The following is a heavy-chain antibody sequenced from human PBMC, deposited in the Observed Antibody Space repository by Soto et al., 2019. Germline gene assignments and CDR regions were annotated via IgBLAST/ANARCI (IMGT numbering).Heavy chain of an antibody. CDR1: GASISGSNW. CDR3: ARLIAAASQPFDY. V-gene: IGHV4-4*02. D-gene: IGHD6-13*01. J-gene: IGHJ4*02. CDR2: SYHSWST. Sequence: QVQLQESGPGLVEPSGTLSLTCAVSGASISGSNWWSWVRQPPGKGLEWIGESYHSWSTNYNPALKSRVAISMDKSKNQFSLKLSSMTAADTAVYYCARLIAAASQPFDYWGQGTLVTVSS.